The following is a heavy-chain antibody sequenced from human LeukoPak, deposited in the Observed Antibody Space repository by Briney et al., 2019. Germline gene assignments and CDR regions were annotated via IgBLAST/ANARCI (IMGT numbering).Heavy chain of an antibody. J-gene: IGHJ4*02. D-gene: IGHD5-18*01. CDR3: ARHGGGYSYGVGEFDY. CDR1: GGSISSYY. Sequence: PSETLSLTCTVSGGSISSYYWSWIRQPPGKGLEWIGYIYYSGSTNYNPSLKSRVTISADTSKNQFSLKLSSVTAADTAVYYCARHGGGYSYGVGEFDYWGQGTLVTVSS. CDR2: IYYSGST. V-gene: IGHV4-59*08.